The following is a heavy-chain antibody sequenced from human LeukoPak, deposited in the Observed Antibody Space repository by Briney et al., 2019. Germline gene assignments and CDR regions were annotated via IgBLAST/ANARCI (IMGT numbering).Heavy chain of an antibody. V-gene: IGHV4-30-4*08. CDR1: GASFGSGDQY. CDR3: SRGLDSRKLGY. J-gene: IGHJ4*02. D-gene: IGHD3-22*01. Sequence: PSRTLSLTCTVSGASFGSGDQYWNWPRQSPGNGLEWIRSIHPSGRLYNNPSLESQVTISIDTSKNQFSLKLNCVTAADTAVYFCSRGLDSRKLGYGGQGTLVTVSS. CDR2: IHPSGRL.